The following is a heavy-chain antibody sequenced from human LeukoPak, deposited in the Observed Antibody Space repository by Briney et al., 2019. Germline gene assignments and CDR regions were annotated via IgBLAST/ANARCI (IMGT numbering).Heavy chain of an antibody. V-gene: IGHV4-34*01. CDR1: GGSFSGSY. CDR3: ARRGAYVKAAAGRRWFDP. D-gene: IGHD6-13*01. CDR2: INHSGST. Sequence: PSETLSLTCAVYGGSFSGSYWSWIRQPPGKGLEWIGEINHSGSTNYNPSLKSRVTISVDTSKNQFSLKLSSVTAADTAVYYCARRGAYVKAAAGRRWFDPWGQGTLVTVSS. J-gene: IGHJ5*02.